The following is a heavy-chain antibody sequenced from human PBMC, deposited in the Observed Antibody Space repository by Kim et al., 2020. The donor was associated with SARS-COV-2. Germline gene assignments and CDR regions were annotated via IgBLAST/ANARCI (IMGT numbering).Heavy chain of an antibody. CDR1: GGSISSGSYY. D-gene: IGHD6-19*01. Sequence: SETLSLTCTVSGGSISSGSYYWSRIRQPAGKGLEWIGRIYTSGSTNYNPSLKSRVTISVDTSKNQFSLKLSSVTAADTAVYYCARDLDGTSWFDPWGQGTLVTVSS. CDR2: IYTSGST. V-gene: IGHV4-61*02. J-gene: IGHJ5*02. CDR3: ARDLDGTSWFDP.